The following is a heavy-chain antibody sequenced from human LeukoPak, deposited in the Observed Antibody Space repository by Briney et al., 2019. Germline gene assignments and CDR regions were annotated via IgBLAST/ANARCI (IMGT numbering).Heavy chain of an antibody. D-gene: IGHD4-17*01. CDR3: ARTKMTTVTTSWFDP. J-gene: IGHJ5*02. Sequence: EASVKVSCKASGYTFTGYYMHWVRQAPRQGLEWMGWINPNSGGTNYAQKFQGRVTMTRDTSISTAYMELSRLRSDDTAVYYCARTKMTTVTTSWFDPWGQGTLVTVSS. CDR2: INPNSGGT. CDR1: GYTFTGYY. V-gene: IGHV1-2*02.